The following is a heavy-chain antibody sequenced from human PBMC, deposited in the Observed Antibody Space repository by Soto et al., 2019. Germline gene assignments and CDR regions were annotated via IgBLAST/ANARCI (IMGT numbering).Heavy chain of an antibody. CDR3: ARARYCASPSCYKHYYYGMDT. V-gene: IGHV1-18*04. CDR1: GYTFTSHG. D-gene: IGHD2-2*02. J-gene: IGHJ6*02. CDR2: ISTYNSRT. Sequence: QDQLVQSGAEVKKPGASVKISCEASGYTFTSHGISWVRQAPGQGLEWLGWISTYNSRTHYAQKVQGRVTMTTDTSTSTAYLDLRSLTFDDTADHYCARARYCASPSCYKHYYYGMDTWGQGTTVTVSS.